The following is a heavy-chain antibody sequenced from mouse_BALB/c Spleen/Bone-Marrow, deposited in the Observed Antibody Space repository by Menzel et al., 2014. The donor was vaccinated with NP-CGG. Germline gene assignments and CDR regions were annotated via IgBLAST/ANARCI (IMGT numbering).Heavy chain of an antibody. CDR3: ARRYYGYWYFDV. D-gene: IGHD1-1*01. V-gene: IGHV5-6-5*01. J-gene: IGHJ1*01. Sequence: EVKLVESGGGLVKPGGFLKLSCAASGFTFSTYAMSWVRQTPEKRLEWVASIYSGGSTYYPDSVKGRFTISRDNARNILYLQMNSLRSEDTAMYYCARRYYGYWYFDVWGAGTTVTVSS. CDR1: GFTFSTYA. CDR2: IYSGGST.